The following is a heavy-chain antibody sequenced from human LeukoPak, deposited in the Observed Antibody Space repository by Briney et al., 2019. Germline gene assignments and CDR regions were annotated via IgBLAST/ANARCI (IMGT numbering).Heavy chain of an antibody. D-gene: IGHD6-19*01. CDR1: GYTLTELS. Sequence: ASVKVSCKVSGYTLTELSMHWVRQAPGKGLEWMGGFDPEDGETIYAQKFQGRVTMTEDTSTDTAYMELSSLRSEDTAVYYCARAWSSSGPYYSSGDLDYWGQGTLVTVSS. CDR2: FDPEDGET. V-gene: IGHV1-24*01. J-gene: IGHJ4*02. CDR3: ARAWSSSGPYYSSGDLDY.